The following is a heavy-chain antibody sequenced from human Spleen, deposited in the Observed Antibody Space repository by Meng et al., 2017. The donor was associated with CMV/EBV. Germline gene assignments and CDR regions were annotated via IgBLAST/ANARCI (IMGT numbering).Heavy chain of an antibody. Sequence: FSLDTSGVGVAWIRQPPGKALEWLGIIYWNDDKRYSPSLKTRLNINKDTSKNQVVLTMTEVDPVDTATYYCAHKLFLMVAGAEGFDSWGQGSLVTVSS. D-gene: IGHD4/OR15-4a*01. CDR3: AHKLFLMVAGAEGFDS. V-gene: IGHV2-5*01. CDR2: IYWNDDK. CDR1: FSLDTSGVG. J-gene: IGHJ4*02.